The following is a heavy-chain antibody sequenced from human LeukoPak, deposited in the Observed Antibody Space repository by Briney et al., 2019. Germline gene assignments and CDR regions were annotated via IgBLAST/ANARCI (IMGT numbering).Heavy chain of an antibody. CDR1: GYTFTGYY. V-gene: IGHV1-2*02. Sequence: ASVKVSCKASGYTFTGYYMHWVRQAPGQGLEWMGWINPNSGGTNYAQKLQGRVTMTTDTSTSTAYMELRSLRSDDTAVYYCARVVAAAGIYYYGMDVWGQGTTVTVSS. CDR3: ARVVAAAGIYYYGMDV. D-gene: IGHD6-13*01. CDR2: INPNSGGT. J-gene: IGHJ6*02.